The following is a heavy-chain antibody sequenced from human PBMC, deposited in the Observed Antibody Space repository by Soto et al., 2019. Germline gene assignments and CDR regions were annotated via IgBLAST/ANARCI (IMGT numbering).Heavy chain of an antibody. CDR2: ISSSSSNI. CDR1: GFTFSSHS. J-gene: IGHJ4*02. Sequence: EVQLVESGGGLVQPGGSLRLSCAASGFTFSSHSMNWVRQAPGKGLEWVSYISSSSSNIYYADSVKGRFTISRDNAKNSLYLQMNSLRDEDTAVYYCARDLFEVGYCSGGSCNDFDYWGQGTLVTVSS. CDR3: ARDLFEVGYCSGGSCNDFDY. V-gene: IGHV3-48*02. D-gene: IGHD2-15*01.